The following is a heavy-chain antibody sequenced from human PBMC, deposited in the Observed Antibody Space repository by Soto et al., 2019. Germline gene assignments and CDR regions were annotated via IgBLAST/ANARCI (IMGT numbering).Heavy chain of an antibody. Sequence: PGGSLRLSCAASGFTFSSYAMSWVRQAPGKGLEWVSSISGSGGSTYYADSVKGRFTISRDNSKNTLYLQMTSLRAEDTAVYYCANIMTTVTTEFQHWGQGTLVTVSS. D-gene: IGHD4-17*01. V-gene: IGHV3-23*01. J-gene: IGHJ1*01. CDR3: ANIMTTVTTEFQH. CDR1: GFTFSSYA. CDR2: ISGSGGST.